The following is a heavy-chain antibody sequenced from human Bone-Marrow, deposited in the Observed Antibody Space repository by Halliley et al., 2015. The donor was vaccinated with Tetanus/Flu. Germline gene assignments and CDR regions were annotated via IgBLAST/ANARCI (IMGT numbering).Heavy chain of an antibody. CDR2: GYDSGST. CDR3: VTGKGWLPDY. Sequence: PGGGLEWIGYGYDSGSTKYNPSLKSRVTISRDTSKNRFSLNLTSVTAADTAVYYCVTGKGWLPDYWGQGTLVTVSS. D-gene: IGHD5-12*01. J-gene: IGHJ4*02. V-gene: IGHV4-59*01.